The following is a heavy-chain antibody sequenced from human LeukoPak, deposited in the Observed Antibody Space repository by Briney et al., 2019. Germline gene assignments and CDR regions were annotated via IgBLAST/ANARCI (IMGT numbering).Heavy chain of an antibody. CDR2: IPSDGSNK. CDR3: AKDGLWFGDLTYPDY. J-gene: IGHJ4*02. V-gene: IGHV3-30*18. D-gene: IGHD3-10*01. Sequence: PGKSLRLSCAASGFTFSNYGIHWVRQAPGKGLEWVAVIPSDGSNKYYADSVKGRFTISRDNSKNTLFLQMNSLRAEDTAVYYCAKDGLWFGDLTYPDYWGQGTLVTVSS. CDR1: GFTFSNYG.